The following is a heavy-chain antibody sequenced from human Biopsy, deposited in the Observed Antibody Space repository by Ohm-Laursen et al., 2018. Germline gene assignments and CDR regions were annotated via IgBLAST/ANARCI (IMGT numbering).Heavy chain of an antibody. D-gene: IGHD1-26*01. CDR3: ARHAPSYSGSYWRYFDL. CDR2: IYTIGDT. Sequence: SETLSLTCIVSGASMTGYFWTWVRQPAGKGLEWIGHIYTIGDTTYNPSLKSRVTISVDTSMNHLSLRLTSVTAADTAVYYCARHAPSYSGSYWRYFDLWGRGTLVTGSS. V-gene: IGHV4-4*07. J-gene: IGHJ2*01. CDR1: GASMTGYF.